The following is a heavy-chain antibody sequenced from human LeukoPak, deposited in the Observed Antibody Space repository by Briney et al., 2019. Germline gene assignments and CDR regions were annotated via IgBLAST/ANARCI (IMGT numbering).Heavy chain of an antibody. Sequence: GGSLRLSCAASGFTFSSYSMNWVRQAPGKGLEWVSYISSSSSTIYYADSVKGRFTISRDNAKNSLYLQMNSLRAEDTAVYYCARGSRIAVAGISYYYYYGMDVWGQGTTVTVPS. D-gene: IGHD6-19*01. CDR2: ISSSSSTI. J-gene: IGHJ6*02. CDR1: GFTFSSYS. CDR3: ARGSRIAVAGISYYYYYGMDV. V-gene: IGHV3-48*04.